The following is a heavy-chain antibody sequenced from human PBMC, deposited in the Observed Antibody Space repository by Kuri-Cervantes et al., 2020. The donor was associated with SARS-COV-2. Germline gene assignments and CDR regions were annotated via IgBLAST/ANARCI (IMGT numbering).Heavy chain of an antibody. CDR3: ARHEGWFPLWLPFDY. CDR1: GGSFSGYY. V-gene: IGHV4-34*01. D-gene: IGHD5-18*01. J-gene: IGHJ4*02. CDR2: IYHSGST. Sequence: GSLRLSCAVYGGSFSGYYWGWIRQPPGKGLEWIGSIYHSGSTYYNPSLKSRVAISVDTSKNQFSLKLSSVTAADTAVYYCARHEGWFPLWLPFDYWGQGTLVTVSS.